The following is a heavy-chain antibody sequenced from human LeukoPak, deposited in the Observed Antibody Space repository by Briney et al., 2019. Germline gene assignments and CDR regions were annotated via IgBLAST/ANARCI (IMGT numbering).Heavy chain of an antibody. CDR2: IKQDGSEK. J-gene: IGHJ6*02. V-gene: IGHV3-7*05. CDR3: AGGTGVDV. D-gene: IGHD1-1*01. Sequence: GGSLRLSCAASGVTFSSYWMNWVRQAPGKGLEWVASIKQDGSEKYYVDFVKGRFSISRDNAKNSLYLQMNSLGADDTAVYYCAGGTGVDVWGQGTPVTVSS. CDR1: GVTFSSYW.